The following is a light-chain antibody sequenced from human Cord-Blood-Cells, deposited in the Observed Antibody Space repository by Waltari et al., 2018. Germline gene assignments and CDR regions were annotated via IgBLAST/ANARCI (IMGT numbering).Light chain of an antibody. CDR1: SSHVGGYIY. CDR2: EVS. J-gene: IGLJ1*01. Sequence: QSALTQPPSASGSPGKAVTISRTRPSSHVGGYIYVSWYKQHPGKAPKLMIYEVSKRPSGVPDRFSGSKSGNTASLTVSGLQAEDEADYYCSSYAGSNAYVFGTGTKVTVL. V-gene: IGLV2-8*01. CDR3: SSYAGSNAYV.